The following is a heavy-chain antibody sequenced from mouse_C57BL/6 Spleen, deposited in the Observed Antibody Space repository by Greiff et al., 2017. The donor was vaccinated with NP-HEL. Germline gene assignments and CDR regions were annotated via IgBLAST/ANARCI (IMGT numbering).Heavy chain of an antibody. D-gene: IGHD1-1*01. CDR3: AKLTTVVATKYFDV. CDR1: GYTFTSYG. Sequence: QVQLKQSGAELARPGASVKLSCKASGYTFTSYGISWVKQRTGQGLEWIGEIYPRSGNTYYNEKFKGKATLTADKSSSTAYMELRSLTSEDSAVYFCAKLTTVVATKYFDVWGTGTTVTVSS. J-gene: IGHJ1*03. CDR2: IYPRSGNT. V-gene: IGHV1-81*01.